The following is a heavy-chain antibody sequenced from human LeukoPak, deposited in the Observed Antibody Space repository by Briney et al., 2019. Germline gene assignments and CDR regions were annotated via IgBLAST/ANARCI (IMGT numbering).Heavy chain of an antibody. CDR3: AKDLDYYDSSGYRLDY. Sequence: GRSLRLSCAASGFTFSSYAMSWVRQAPGKGLGGVSAISGSGGRTYYADSVKGRFTISRDNSKNTLYLQMNSLRAEDTAVYYCAKDLDYYDSSGYRLDYWGQGTLVSVSS. CDR1: GFTFSSYA. J-gene: IGHJ4*02. D-gene: IGHD3-22*01. V-gene: IGHV3-23*01. CDR2: ISGSGGRT.